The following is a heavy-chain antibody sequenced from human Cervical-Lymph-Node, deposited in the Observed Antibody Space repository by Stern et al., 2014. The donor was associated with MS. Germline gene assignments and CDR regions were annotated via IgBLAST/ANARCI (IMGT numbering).Heavy chain of an antibody. CDR3: ATDRDDFRSGYSAPTKGYGLDV. CDR1: GYTLTELS. V-gene: IGHV1-24*01. Sequence: QDQLMQSGAEVKKPGASVKVSCKVSGYTLTELSMHWVRQAPGKGLEWMGGFDPEDGETIYAQKFQGRVTMTEDTSTDTAYMELSSLRSEDTAVYYCATDRDDFRSGYSAPTKGYGLDVWGQGTTVTVTS. D-gene: IGHD3-3*01. J-gene: IGHJ6*02. CDR2: FDPEDGET.